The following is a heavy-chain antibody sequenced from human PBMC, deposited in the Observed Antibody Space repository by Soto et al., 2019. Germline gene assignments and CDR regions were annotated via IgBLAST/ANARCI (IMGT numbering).Heavy chain of an antibody. V-gene: IGHV5-51*01. CDR1: GYSFTSYW. CDR2: IYPGDSDT. Sequence: GESLKISCKGAGYSFTSYWIGWVRQMPGKGLEWMGIIYPGDSDTRYSPSFQGQVTISADKSISTAYLQWSSLKASDTAMYYCARRGYDYYDSSGYFDYWGQGTLVTVSS. D-gene: IGHD3-22*01. CDR3: ARRGYDYYDSSGYFDY. J-gene: IGHJ4*02.